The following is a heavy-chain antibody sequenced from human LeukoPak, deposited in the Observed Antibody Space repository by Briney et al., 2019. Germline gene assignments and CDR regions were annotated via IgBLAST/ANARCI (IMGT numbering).Heavy chain of an antibody. CDR1: GGSFSGYY. D-gene: IGHD5-12*01. V-gene: IGHV4-34*01. J-gene: IGHJ4*02. CDR3: ARGFLATY. CDR2: INHSGST. Sequence: SETLSLTCAVYGGSFSGYYWSWIRPPPGKGLEWIGEINHSGSTNYNPSLKSRVTISVDTSKNQFSLKLSSVTAADTAVYYCARGFLATYWGQGTLVTVSS.